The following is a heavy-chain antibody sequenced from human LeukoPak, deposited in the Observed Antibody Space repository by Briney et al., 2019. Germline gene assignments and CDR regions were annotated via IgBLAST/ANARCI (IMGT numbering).Heavy chain of an antibody. D-gene: IGHD2/OR15-2a*01. CDR2: IGTVGDT. Sequence: GGSLRLSCAASGFTFSSYDMHWVRQATGKGLEWVSAIGTVGDTXXXXSVKGRFTISRENAKNSLYLQMNSLRAEDTAVYYCARDFLGSMDVWGQGTTVTVSS. J-gene: IGHJ6*02. CDR3: ARDFLGSMDV. V-gene: IGHV3-13*01. CDR1: GFTFSSYD.